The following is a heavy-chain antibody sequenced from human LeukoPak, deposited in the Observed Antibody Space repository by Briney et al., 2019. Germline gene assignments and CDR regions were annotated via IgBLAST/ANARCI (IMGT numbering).Heavy chain of an antibody. V-gene: IGHV3-23*01. Sequence: GGSLRLSCAASGFTFNNYAMSWVRQTPGKGLEWVSVISGSDTSTYYADSVKGRFTISRDDSKNTLYLQMNSLRAEDMAVYYCAKDAHSGSYFDYWGQGILVTVSS. J-gene: IGHJ4*01. CDR2: ISGSDTST. D-gene: IGHD1-26*01. CDR1: GFTFNNYA. CDR3: AKDAHSGSYFDY.